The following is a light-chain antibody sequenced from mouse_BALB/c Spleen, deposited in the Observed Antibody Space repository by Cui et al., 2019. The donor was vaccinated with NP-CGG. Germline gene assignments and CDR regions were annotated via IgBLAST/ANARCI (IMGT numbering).Light chain of an antibody. CDR1: TGAVTTSNY. Sequence: QVVLTQGSALTTSPGETVTLTCRSSTGAVTTSNYANWVQEKPDHLFTGLIGGTNNRAPGVPARFSGSLIGDKAALTITGAQTEDEALYFCALWYSNHWVFGGGTKLTVL. CDR2: GTN. V-gene: IGLV1*01. CDR3: ALWYSNHWV. J-gene: IGLJ1*01.